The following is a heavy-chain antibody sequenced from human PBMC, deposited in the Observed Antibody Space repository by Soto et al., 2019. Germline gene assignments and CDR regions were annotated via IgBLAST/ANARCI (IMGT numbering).Heavy chain of an antibody. CDR2: IKQDGSEK. Sequence: GGSLRLSCAASGFTFSSYWMSWVRQAPGKGLEWVANIKQDGSEKYYVDSVKGRFTISRDNAKNSLYLQMNSLRAEDTAVYYCARVGGFDSSSWYSDYWGQGTLVTVSS. CDR1: GFTFSSYW. V-gene: IGHV3-7*01. CDR3: ARVGGFDSSSWYSDY. J-gene: IGHJ4*02. D-gene: IGHD6-13*01.